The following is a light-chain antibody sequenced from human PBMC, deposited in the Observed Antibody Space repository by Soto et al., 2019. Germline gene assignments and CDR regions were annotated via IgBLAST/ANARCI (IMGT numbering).Light chain of an antibody. J-gene: IGKJ1*01. CDR1: QSVSSNY. V-gene: IGKV3-20*01. CDR3: QQYGGLPRT. Sequence: EIVLTQSPGTVSLSPGERATPSCRASQSVSSNYLAWYQQKPGQAPRLLIYGASSRATGIPDRFSGSGSGTDFTLTISRLEPEDFAVYYCQQYGGLPRTFGQGTKVEIK. CDR2: GAS.